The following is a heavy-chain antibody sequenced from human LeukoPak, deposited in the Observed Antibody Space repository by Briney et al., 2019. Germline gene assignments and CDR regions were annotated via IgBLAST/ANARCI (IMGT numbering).Heavy chain of an antibody. D-gene: IGHD3-22*01. Sequence: ASVKVSCKASGGTFSSYAISWVRQAPGQGLEWMGGIIPIFGTANYAQKFQGRVTITADESTSTAYMELSSLRSEDTAVYYCPRADGIDSSFDYWGQGTLVTVSS. CDR2: IIPIFGTA. J-gene: IGHJ4*02. CDR3: PRADGIDSSFDY. CDR1: GGTFSSYA. V-gene: IGHV1-69*01.